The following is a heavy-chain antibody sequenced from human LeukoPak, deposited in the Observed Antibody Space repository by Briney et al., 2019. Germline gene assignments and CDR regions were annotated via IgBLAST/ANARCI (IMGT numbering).Heavy chain of an antibody. D-gene: IGHD3-16*01. CDR1: GFTFSSYG. CDR2: ISGSGGST. J-gene: IGHJ4*02. Sequence: PGGSLRLSCAASGFTFSSYGMSWVRQAPGKGLEWVSAISGSGGSTYYADSVKGRFTISRDNSKNTLYLQMNSLRAEDTAVYYCAKDTSLRHYDYVWGSSPAFDYWGQGTLVTVSS. CDR3: AKDTSLRHYDYVWGSSPAFDY. V-gene: IGHV3-23*01.